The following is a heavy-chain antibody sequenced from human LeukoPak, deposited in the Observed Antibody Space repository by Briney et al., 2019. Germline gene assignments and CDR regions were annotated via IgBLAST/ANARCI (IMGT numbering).Heavy chain of an antibody. V-gene: IGHV4-39*01. CDR1: GGSISRSSYY. Sequence: PSETLSLACTVSGGSISRSSYYWGWIRQPPGKGLEWIGSIYYSGSTYYNPSLKSRVTISLDTSKNQFSLKLSSVTAADTAVYHCARAIVGATRGFDPRGQGALVTVSS. CDR2: IYYSGST. CDR3: ARAIVGATRGFDP. J-gene: IGHJ5*02. D-gene: IGHD1-26*01.